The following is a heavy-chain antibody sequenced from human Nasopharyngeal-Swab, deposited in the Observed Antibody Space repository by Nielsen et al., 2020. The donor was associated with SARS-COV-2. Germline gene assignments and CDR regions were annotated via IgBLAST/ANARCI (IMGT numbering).Heavy chain of an antibody. J-gene: IGHJ4*02. CDR1: GFRFADYA. V-gene: IGHV3-9*01. CDR3: AKEPHLDYGAGTYYDS. D-gene: IGHD3-10*01. CDR2: ISWNSGHI. Sequence: LSLTCAASGFRFADYAMHWVRQIPGKGLEWVAGISWNSGHIGYGDSVRGRFTISRDNAKNSLYLQMNSLRPEDTGFYYCAKEPHLDYGAGTYYDSWGQGNLVTVSS.